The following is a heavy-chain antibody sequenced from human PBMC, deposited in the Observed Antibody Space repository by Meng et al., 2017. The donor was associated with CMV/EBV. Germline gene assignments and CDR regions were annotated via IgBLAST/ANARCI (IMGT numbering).Heavy chain of an antibody. J-gene: IGHJ6*02. D-gene: IGHD1-14*01. CDR3: ARGGGGRTNRGMDV. CDR1: GGSISSYY. Sequence: SETLSLTCTVSGGSISSYYWSWIRQPPGKGLEWIGYIYYSGSTNYNPSFKSRVTISVDTSKNQFSLKLSSVTAADTAVYYCARGGGGRTNRGMDVWGQGTTVTVSS. V-gene: IGHV4-59*01. CDR2: IYYSGST.